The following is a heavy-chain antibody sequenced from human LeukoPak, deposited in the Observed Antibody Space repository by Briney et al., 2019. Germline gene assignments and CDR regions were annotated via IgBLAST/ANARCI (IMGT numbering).Heavy chain of an antibody. Sequence: GGSLRLSCAASGFTFSSYGMHWVRQAPGKGLEWVAVIWYDGSNKYYADSVKGRFTISRNNSKNTLYLQMNSLRAEDTAVYYCARGSGYSYGYPYCSGGSCYSHDAFDIWGQGTMVTVSS. D-gene: IGHD2-15*01. CDR1: GFTFSSYG. J-gene: IGHJ3*02. V-gene: IGHV3-33*01. CDR2: IWYDGSNK. CDR3: ARGSGYSYGYPYCSGGSCYSHDAFDI.